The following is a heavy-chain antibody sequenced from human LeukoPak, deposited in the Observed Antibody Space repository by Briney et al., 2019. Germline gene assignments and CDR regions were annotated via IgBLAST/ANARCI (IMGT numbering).Heavy chain of an antibody. CDR1: GYTYTRYY. J-gene: IGHJ4*02. V-gene: IGHV1-2*02. Sequence: SVKVSCKASGYTYTRYYMHWVRQAPGQGLEWMGWINPNSGGTNYAQKFQGRVTMTRDTSISTAYMELSRLRSDDTAVYYCARDVVEMATPLDYWGQGTLVTVSS. D-gene: IGHD5-24*01. CDR3: ARDVVEMATPLDY. CDR2: INPNSGGT.